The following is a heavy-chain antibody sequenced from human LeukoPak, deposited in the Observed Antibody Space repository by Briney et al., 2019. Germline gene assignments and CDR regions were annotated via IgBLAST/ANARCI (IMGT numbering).Heavy chain of an antibody. J-gene: IGHJ4*02. CDR1: GFTFSSYA. V-gene: IGHV3-23*01. Sequence: GGSLRLSCAASGFTFSSYAMSWVRQAPGKGLEWVSAISGSGGSTYYADSVKGRFTISRDNSKNTLYLQMNSLRAEDTAVYYCARDGPIVVVPAAIGIEDYWGQGTLVTVSS. D-gene: IGHD2-2*02. CDR2: ISGSGGST. CDR3: ARDGPIVVVPAAIGIEDY.